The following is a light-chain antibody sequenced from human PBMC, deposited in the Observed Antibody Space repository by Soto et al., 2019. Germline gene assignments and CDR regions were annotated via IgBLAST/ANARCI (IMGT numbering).Light chain of an antibody. CDR1: SSDVGDYNR. CDR3: SSYTASATFV. V-gene: IGLV2-18*02. J-gene: IGLJ1*01. CDR2: EVT. Sequence: QSALTQPPSVSGSPGQSVTISCIGTSSDVGDYNRVSWYQQPPGTAPKVIIYEVTRRPSGVPDRFSGSKSGNTASLTISGLQAEDEADYFCSSYTASATFVFGTGTKLTVL.